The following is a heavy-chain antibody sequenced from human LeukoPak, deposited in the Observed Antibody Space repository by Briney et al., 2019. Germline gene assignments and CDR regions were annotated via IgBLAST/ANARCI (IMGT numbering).Heavy chain of an antibody. CDR1: GYTFTSYD. J-gene: IGHJ4*02. CDR3: ARGTGGVSHLGN. D-gene: IGHD2-8*02. Sequence: ASVKVSCKPSGYTFTSYDINWVRQATGQGLEWMGWINPNSGNTGYAQKFQGRVTMTRNTSISTAYMELSSLRSEDTAVYYCARGTGGVSHLGNWGQGTLVTVSS. CDR2: INPNSGNT. V-gene: IGHV1-8*01.